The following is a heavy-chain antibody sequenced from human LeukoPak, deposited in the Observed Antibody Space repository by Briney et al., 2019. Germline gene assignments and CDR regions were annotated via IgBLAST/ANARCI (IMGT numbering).Heavy chain of an antibody. CDR1: GYTFSDYY. Sequence: GASVKVSCKATGYTFSDYYIHWVRQAPGQGLEWVGWINPTTGGLNYAQKFQGRVTMTRDTSTSTVYMGLSSLRSEDTAVYYCARIRDGYNDAYDIWGQGTMVTVSS. CDR3: ARIRDGYNDAYDI. D-gene: IGHD5-24*01. V-gene: IGHV1-2*02. J-gene: IGHJ3*02. CDR2: INPTTGGL.